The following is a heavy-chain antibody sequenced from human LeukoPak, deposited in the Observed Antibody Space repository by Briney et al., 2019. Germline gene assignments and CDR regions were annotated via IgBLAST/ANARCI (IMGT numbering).Heavy chain of an antibody. Sequence: SETLSLTCAVYGGSFSGYYWSWIRQPPGKGLEWIGYIYYSGSTNYNPSLKSRVTISVDTSKNQFSLKLSSVTAADTAVYYCARRYGSGSSGTFDYWGQGTLVTVSS. V-gene: IGHV4-59*01. CDR2: IYYSGST. D-gene: IGHD3-10*01. CDR1: GGSFSGYY. J-gene: IGHJ4*02. CDR3: ARRYGSGSSGTFDY.